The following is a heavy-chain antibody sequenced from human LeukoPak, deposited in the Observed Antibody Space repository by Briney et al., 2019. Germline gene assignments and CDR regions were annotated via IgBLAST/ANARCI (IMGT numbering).Heavy chain of an antibody. CDR3: ATYSSGFFDN. V-gene: IGHV4-38-2*02. Sequence: SETLSLTCTVSGYSISSGYYWGWIRQPPGKGLEWIGSIYYSGSTNYNPSLRSRVTMSVDTSMNQFSLKLTSVTAADTAVYYCATYSSGFFDNWGRGTLVTVSS. D-gene: IGHD6-19*01. J-gene: IGHJ5*02. CDR2: IYYSGST. CDR1: GYSISSGYY.